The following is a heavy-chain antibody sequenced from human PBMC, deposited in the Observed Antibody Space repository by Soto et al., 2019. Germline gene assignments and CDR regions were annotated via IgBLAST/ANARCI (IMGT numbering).Heavy chain of an antibody. CDR2: INHSGST. CDR3: ARLTEYCSGGSCYDYYYMDV. D-gene: IGHD2-15*01. V-gene: IGHV4-34*01. Sequence: SATLSLTCAVYGGSFSGYYWSWIRQPPGKGLEWIGEINHSGSTNYNPSLKSRVTISVDTSKNQFSLKLSSVTAADTAVYYCARLTEYCSGGSCYDYYYMDVWGKGTTVTVSS. CDR1: GGSFSGYY. J-gene: IGHJ6*03.